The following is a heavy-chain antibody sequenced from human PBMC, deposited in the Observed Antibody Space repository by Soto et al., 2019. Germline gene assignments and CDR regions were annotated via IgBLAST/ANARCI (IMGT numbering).Heavy chain of an antibody. Sequence: EVYLVESGGGLVQPGGSLRLSCVASGLTLSRYWMSWVRQAPGKGLEWVANIKEDGGKTYYVDSVKGRFTISRDNAKNSVYLQMNSLRVEDTAVYYCSRDYYGPGPDWGQGTLVIVSS. D-gene: IGHD3-22*01. CDR2: IKEDGGKT. CDR3: SRDYYGPGPD. J-gene: IGHJ4*02. V-gene: IGHV3-7*04. CDR1: GLTLSRYW.